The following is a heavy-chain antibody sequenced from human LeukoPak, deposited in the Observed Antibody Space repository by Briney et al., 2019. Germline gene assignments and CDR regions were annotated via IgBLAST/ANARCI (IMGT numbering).Heavy chain of an antibody. D-gene: IGHD3-3*01. V-gene: IGHV3-74*01. J-gene: IGHJ4*02. CDR1: GFRFSGYW. CDR2: IQGDERSA. Sequence: GGSLRLSCEGSGFRFSGYWMHWVRQAPGKGLVWVSRIQGDERSASYGDSVRGRFTISKDNAKNILYLQMDSLRVEDTAAYYCVRGHTGTIFGVVPVNPLGYWGQGTLVTVSS. CDR3: VRGHTGTIFGVVPVNPLGY.